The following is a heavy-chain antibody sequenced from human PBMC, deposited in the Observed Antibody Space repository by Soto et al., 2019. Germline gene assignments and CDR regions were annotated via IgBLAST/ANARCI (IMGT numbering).Heavy chain of an antibody. Sequence: QVQLVQSGAEVKKPGTSVKVSCTASGYTFSSHGISWVRQAPGQGLQWIGWVSGDNGNTNYAQSLQARGSLTSDTSTNTGHMELTSLRSDDTGVYYCARVLVYCRSGTCQREGFDPWGQGTQVMVSS. CDR1: GYTFSSHG. V-gene: IGHV1-18*01. CDR3: ARVLVYCRSGTCQREGFDP. D-gene: IGHD2-15*01. CDR2: VSGDNGNT. J-gene: IGHJ5*02.